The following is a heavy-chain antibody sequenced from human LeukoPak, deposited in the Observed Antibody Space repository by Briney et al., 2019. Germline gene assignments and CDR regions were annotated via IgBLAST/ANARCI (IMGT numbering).Heavy chain of an antibody. V-gene: IGHV3-23*01. CDR2: ITGSGGST. CDR1: GFTFSTYA. CDR3: AKGPITWPNGFDY. Sequence: PGGSLRLSCAASGFTFSTYAMTWVRQAPGKGLEWVSGITGSGGSTYYADSVKGRFTISRDNSKNTLYLQMNSLRAEDTAVYYCAKGPITWPNGFDYWGQGTLVTVSS. J-gene: IGHJ4*02.